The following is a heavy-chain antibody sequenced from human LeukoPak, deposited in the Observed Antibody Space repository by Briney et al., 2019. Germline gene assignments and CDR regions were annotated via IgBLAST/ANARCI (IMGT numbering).Heavy chain of an antibody. D-gene: IGHD2-15*01. Sequence: PGGSLRLSCAASGFTFSSYAMSWVRQAQGKGLEWVSAISGSGGSTYYADSVKGRFTISRDNSKNTLYLQMNSLRAEDTAVYYCAKDLGSRSEYHDYWGQGTLVTVSS. CDR1: GFTFSSYA. CDR2: ISGSGGST. V-gene: IGHV3-23*01. CDR3: AKDLGSRSEYHDY. J-gene: IGHJ4*02.